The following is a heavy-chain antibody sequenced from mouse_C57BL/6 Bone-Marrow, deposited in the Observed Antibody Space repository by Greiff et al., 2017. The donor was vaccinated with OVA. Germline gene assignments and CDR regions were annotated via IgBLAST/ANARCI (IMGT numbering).Heavy chain of an antibody. J-gene: IGHJ3*01. CDR3: ARHGYDGAY. V-gene: IGHV5-6*01. D-gene: IGHD2-2*01. CDR2: ISSGGSYP. CDR1: GFTFSSYG. Sequence: EVQLVESGGDLVKPGGSLKLSCAASGFTFSSYGMSWVRQTPDKRLEWVATISSGGSYPYYPDSVKGRFTISRDNAKNTLYLQMSSLKSEDTAMYYCARHGYDGAYWGQGTLVTVSA.